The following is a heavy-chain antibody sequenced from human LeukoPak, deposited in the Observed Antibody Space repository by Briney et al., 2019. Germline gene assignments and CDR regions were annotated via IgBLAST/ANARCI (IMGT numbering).Heavy chain of an antibody. V-gene: IGHV3-66*01. Sequence: TGGSLRLSCVPSGLTVSSNYMSWVRQAPGKGLEWVSVTYSGGSTDYADSVKGRFTISRDNPKNTLYLQMNSLRVEDTAVYYCAGGLGYARSYWGQGTLVTVSS. CDR3: AGGLGYARSY. J-gene: IGHJ4*02. CDR1: GLTVSSNY. CDR2: TYSGGST. D-gene: IGHD2-2*01.